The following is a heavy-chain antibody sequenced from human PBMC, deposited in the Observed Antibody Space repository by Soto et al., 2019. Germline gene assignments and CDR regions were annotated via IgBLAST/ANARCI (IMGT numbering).Heavy chain of an antibody. CDR2: ISSSSSTI. V-gene: IGHV3-48*01. CDR3: ARDTLVVVAATAPDAFDI. D-gene: IGHD2-15*01. CDR1: GFTFSSYG. Sequence: GGSLRLSCAASGFTFSSYGMHWVRQAPGKGLEWVSYISSSSSTIYYADSVKGRFTISRDNAKNSLYLQMNSLRAEDTAVYYSARDTLVVVAATAPDAFDIWGQGTMVTVSS. J-gene: IGHJ3*02.